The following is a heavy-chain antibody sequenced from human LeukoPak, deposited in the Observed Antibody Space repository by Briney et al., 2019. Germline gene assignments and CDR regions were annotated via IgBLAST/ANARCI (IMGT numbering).Heavy chain of an antibody. D-gene: IGHD3-22*01. J-gene: IGHJ3*01. Sequence: GGSLRLSYAPSACTVTSHAMKCVRHPSGEGLESLPSISGSGGTSTYYADSVKGRFTISRDNSKRRMYRQMNCLRAEDTAVYYCAKGGRWDYYGNSHWGQGAMVTVSS. CDR1: ACTVTSHA. CDR3: AKGGRWDYYGNSH. V-gene: IGHV3-23*01. CDR2: ISGSGGTST.